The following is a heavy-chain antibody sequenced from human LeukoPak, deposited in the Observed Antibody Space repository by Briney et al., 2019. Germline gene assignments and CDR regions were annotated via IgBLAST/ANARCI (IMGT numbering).Heavy chain of an antibody. Sequence: PGGSLRLSCAASGFTFSSYAMSWVRQAPGKGLEWVSTLSGSGAITYYADSVKGRFTISRDNSKNTLYLQMNSLRAEDTAVYYCAKQGGSIFGVAPPDYYYYMDVWGKGTTVTVSS. CDR2: LSGSGAIT. V-gene: IGHV3-23*01. D-gene: IGHD3-3*01. CDR3: AKQGGSIFGVAPPDYYYYMDV. CDR1: GFTFSSYA. J-gene: IGHJ6*03.